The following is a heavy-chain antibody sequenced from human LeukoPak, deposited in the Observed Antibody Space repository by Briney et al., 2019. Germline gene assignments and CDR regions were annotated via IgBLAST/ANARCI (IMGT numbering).Heavy chain of an antibody. D-gene: IGHD3-10*01. V-gene: IGHV3-15*01. CDR1: GFTFSNAW. Sequence: PGGSPRLSCAASGFTFSNAWMSWVRQAPGKGLEWVGRIKSKTDGGTTDYAAPVKGRFTISRDDSKNTLYLQMNSLKTEDTAVYFCAKAPSLGTMVGPHFDYWGQGTLVTVSS. CDR3: AKAPSLGTMVGPHFDY. J-gene: IGHJ4*02. CDR2: IKSKTDGGTT.